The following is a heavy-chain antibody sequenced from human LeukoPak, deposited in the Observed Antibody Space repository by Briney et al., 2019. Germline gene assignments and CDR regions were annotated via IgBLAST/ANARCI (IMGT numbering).Heavy chain of an antibody. Sequence: GGSLRLSCAVSGFTFSSYGLHWVRQAPGKGLEWVAVISYDGSNIYYRDSVKGRFTISRDNSKNALYLQMNSLRAEDTALYYCARRGDSAGWYGNYWGQGTLVTVSS. CDR1: GFTFSSYG. V-gene: IGHV3-30*03. CDR3: ARRGDSAGWYGNY. J-gene: IGHJ4*02. D-gene: IGHD6-19*01. CDR2: ISYDGSNI.